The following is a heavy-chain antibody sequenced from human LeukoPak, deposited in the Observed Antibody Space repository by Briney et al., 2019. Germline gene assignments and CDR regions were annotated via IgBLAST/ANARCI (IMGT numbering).Heavy chain of an antibody. Sequence: GGSLRLSCAASGFIFSGAWMSWVRQAPGKGLEWVANIKEDGSEKHYVDSVNGRFTISRDNAKNSVYLQMNSLRAEDTAVYYCARGGGMRSWYDFDYWGQGTLVTVSS. CDR1: GFIFSGAW. D-gene: IGHD6-13*01. CDR2: IKEDGSEK. J-gene: IGHJ4*02. V-gene: IGHV3-7*04. CDR3: ARGGGMRSWYDFDY.